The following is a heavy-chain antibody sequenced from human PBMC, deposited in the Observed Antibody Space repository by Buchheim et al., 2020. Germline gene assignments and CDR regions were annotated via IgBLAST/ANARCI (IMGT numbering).Heavy chain of an antibody. Sequence: EVQLVESGGGLVNPGGSLRLSCVASGFTFTNAWMSWVRQAPGKGLEWVGRIKSKADGGTTDYAAPVNGRFTISRDDSKNTLYLQMNSLKTEDAAVYYCTAATSYYSDSRPDYWGQGTL. CDR3: TAATSYYSDSRPDY. CDR1: GFTFTNAW. V-gene: IGHV3-15*01. D-gene: IGHD3-22*01. CDR2: IKSKADGGTT. J-gene: IGHJ4*02.